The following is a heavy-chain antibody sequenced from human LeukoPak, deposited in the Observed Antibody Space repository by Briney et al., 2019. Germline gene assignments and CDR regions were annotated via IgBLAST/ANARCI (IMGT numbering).Heavy chain of an antibody. CDR3: AKDLPWYYYDSSGYSPENAFDI. V-gene: IGHV3-23*01. Sequence: PGGSLRLSCAASGFTFSSYAMSWVRQAPGKGLEWVSAISGSGGSTYYADSVKGRFTISRDNSKITLYLQMNSLRAEDTAVYYCAKDLPWYYYDSSGYSPENAFDIWGQGTMVTVSS. D-gene: IGHD3-22*01. J-gene: IGHJ3*02. CDR2: ISGSGGST. CDR1: GFTFSSYA.